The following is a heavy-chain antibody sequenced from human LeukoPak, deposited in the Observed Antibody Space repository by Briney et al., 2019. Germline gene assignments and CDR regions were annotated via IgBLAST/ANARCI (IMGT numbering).Heavy chain of an antibody. Sequence: GGSLRLSCAASGFPLNSYRMHWVRQAPGKVLEWVSSITSSSTYIYYADSVKGRFTISRDNAKNSLYLQMNSLRAEDTAVYYCAREGASYCSGDSCYDNWFDPWGQGTLVTVSS. CDR1: GFPLNSYR. V-gene: IGHV3-21*01. CDR2: ITSSSTYI. CDR3: AREGASYCSGDSCYDNWFDP. J-gene: IGHJ5*02. D-gene: IGHD2-15*01.